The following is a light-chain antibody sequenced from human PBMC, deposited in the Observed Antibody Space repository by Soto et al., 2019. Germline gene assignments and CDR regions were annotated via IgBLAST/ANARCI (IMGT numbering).Light chain of an antibody. CDR3: QQYGTSPLT. V-gene: IGKV3-20*01. CDR1: QSVSNSY. CDR2: GAS. J-gene: IGKJ4*01. Sequence: EIVLTQSPSTLSLSPGERATLSCRASQSVSNSYLAWYQQKPGQAPRLLIYGASSRATGVPDRFSGSGSGTDFTLTISRLESEDFAVCYCQQYGTSPLTFGGGTKVEIQ.